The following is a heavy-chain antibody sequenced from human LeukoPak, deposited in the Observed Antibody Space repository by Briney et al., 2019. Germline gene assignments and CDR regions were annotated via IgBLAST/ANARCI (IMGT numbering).Heavy chain of an antibody. CDR2: ISGSGGST. Sequence: GGSLRLSCAASGFTFSSYAMSWVRQAPGKGLEWVSAISGSGGSTYYADSVKGRFTISRDNSKNTLYLQMNSLRAEDTAVYYCATESVMVTDYYYMDVWGKGTTVTVSS. D-gene: IGHD4-23*01. V-gene: IGHV3-23*01. CDR3: ATESVMVTDYYYMDV. J-gene: IGHJ6*03. CDR1: GFTFSSYA.